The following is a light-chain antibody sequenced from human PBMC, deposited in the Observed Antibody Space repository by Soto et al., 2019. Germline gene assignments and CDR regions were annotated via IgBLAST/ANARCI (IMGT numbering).Light chain of an antibody. CDR3: QQYDSSPLT. CDR2: GAS. J-gene: IGKJ4*01. CDR1: QSVSSSF. V-gene: IGKV3-20*01. Sequence: EIVLTQSPGTLSLSPGERATLSCRASQSVSSSFLARYQQKPGQAPRLLIYGASSRATGIPDRFSGSGSGTDFTLTISRLEPEDVAVYYCQQYDSSPLTFGGGTKVEI.